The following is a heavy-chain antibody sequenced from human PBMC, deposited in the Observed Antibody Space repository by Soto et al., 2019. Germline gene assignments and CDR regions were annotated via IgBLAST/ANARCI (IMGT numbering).Heavy chain of an antibody. CDR2: ISSSSSTI. CDR3: AREPGYSSGWFDY. Sequence: EVQLVESGGGLVQPGGSLRLSCAASGFTFSSYSMNWVRQAPGKGLEWVSYISSSSSTIYYADSVKGRFTISRDNAKNSLYLQMNSLRAEVTAVYYCAREPGYSSGWFDYWGQGTLVTVSS. V-gene: IGHV3-48*01. J-gene: IGHJ5*01. D-gene: IGHD6-19*01. CDR1: GFTFSSYS.